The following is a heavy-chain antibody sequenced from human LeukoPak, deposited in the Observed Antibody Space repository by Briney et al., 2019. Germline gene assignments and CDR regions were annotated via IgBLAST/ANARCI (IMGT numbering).Heavy chain of an antibody. D-gene: IGHD6-6*01. V-gene: IGHV3-33*06. CDR1: GFTFSSYG. Sequence: GGSLRLSCAASGFTFSSYGMHWVRQAPGKGLEWVAVIWYDGSNKYYADSVKGRFTISRDNSKNTLYLQMNSLRAEDTAVYYCAKDPPIAARPEYYFDYWGQGTLVTVSS. J-gene: IGHJ4*02. CDR2: IWYDGSNK. CDR3: AKDPPIAARPEYYFDY.